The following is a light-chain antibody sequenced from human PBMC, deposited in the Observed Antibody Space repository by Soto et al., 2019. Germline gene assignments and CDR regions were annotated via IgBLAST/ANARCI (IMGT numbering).Light chain of an antibody. CDR2: GVS. Sequence: EIVLTQSPGTLSLSPGERATLSCRASQSVGSTYLDWYQQKPGQAPKLLIYGVSNRATGIPERFRGRGSATDFTLTISRLEPEEFAVYYCQQYGNSPLAFGSGTKVDI. CDR1: QSVGSTY. J-gene: IGKJ3*01. V-gene: IGKV3-20*01. CDR3: QQYGNSPLA.